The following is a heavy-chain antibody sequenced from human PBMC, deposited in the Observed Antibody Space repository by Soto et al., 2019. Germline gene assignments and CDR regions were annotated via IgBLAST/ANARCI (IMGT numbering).Heavy chain of an antibody. D-gene: IGHD3-16*02. CDR3: ARAGGHSDYIWGSYRFGSQYYFDY. CDR2: INAGNGNT. V-gene: IGHV1-3*01. J-gene: IGHJ4*02. Sequence: GASVKVSCKASGYTFTSYAMHWVRQAPGQRLEWMGWINAGNGNTKYLQKFQGRVTITRDTSASTAYMELSSLRSEDTAVYYCARAGGHSDYIWGSYRFGSQYYFDYWGQGTLVTVSS. CDR1: GYTFTSYA.